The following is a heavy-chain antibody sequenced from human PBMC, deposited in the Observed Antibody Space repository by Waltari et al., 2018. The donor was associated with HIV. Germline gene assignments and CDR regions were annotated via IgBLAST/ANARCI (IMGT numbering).Heavy chain of an antibody. CDR1: GGSVSTHS. V-gene: IGHV4-4*07. D-gene: IGHD2-15*01. J-gene: IGHJ3*02. CDR3: ARTVVPKRQAFDI. Sequence: QVRLQESGPGLVKPSENLSLTCTVSGGSVSTHSWSWIRQPAGRGLEWIGLFYFIGNTRYNPSLTGRATVSLDTSKNQVSLKLSSVTATDTAVYYCARTVVPKRQAFDIWGQGTTVVVSS. CDR2: FYFIGNT.